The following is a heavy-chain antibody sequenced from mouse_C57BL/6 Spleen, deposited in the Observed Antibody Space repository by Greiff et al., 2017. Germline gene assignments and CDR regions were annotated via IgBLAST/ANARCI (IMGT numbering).Heavy chain of an antibody. Sequence: QVQLQQSGAELVKPGASVKLSCKASGYTFTEYTIHWVKQRPGQGLEWIGWFYPGSGSIKYNEKFKDKATLTADKSSSTVYMEIRRLTSENSAVYFCARHEDGDIGSSRYGMDYWGQGTSVTVSA. CDR3: ARHEDGDIGSSRYGMDY. CDR1: GYTFTEYT. J-gene: IGHJ4*01. V-gene: IGHV1-62-2*01. CDR2: FYPGSGSI. D-gene: IGHD1-1*01.